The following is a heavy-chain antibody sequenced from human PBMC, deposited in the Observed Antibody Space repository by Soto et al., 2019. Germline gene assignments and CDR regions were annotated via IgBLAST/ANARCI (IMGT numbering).Heavy chain of an antibody. Sequence: GGSLRLSCAASGFTFSSYAMSWVRQAPGKGLECVSTISGSGASTYYADSVKGRFTISRDNSKNTLYLQMNSLRAEDTAVYYCAKDTIFGVVIISGGFAYWGQGTLVTVSS. CDR2: ISGSGAST. V-gene: IGHV3-23*01. CDR3: AKDTIFGVVIISGGFAY. CDR1: GFTFSSYA. D-gene: IGHD3-3*01. J-gene: IGHJ4*02.